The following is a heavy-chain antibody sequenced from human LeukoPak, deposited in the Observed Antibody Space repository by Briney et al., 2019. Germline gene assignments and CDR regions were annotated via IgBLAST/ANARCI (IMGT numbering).Heavy chain of an antibody. D-gene: IGHD3-3*01. J-gene: IGHJ4*02. Sequence: GASVKVSCKASGRTFSSYAISWVRQAPGQGLEWMGWISAYNGNTNYAQKLQGRVTMTTDTSTSTAYMELRSLRSDDTAVYYCASGLWSGYHDYWGQGTLVTVSS. V-gene: IGHV1-18*01. CDR1: GRTFSSYA. CDR2: ISAYNGNT. CDR3: ASGLWSGYHDY.